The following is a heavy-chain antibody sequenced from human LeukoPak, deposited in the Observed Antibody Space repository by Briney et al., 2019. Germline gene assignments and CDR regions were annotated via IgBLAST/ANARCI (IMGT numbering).Heavy chain of an antibody. CDR2: IYYSGTT. Sequence: PSETLSLTCTVSGGSISYYYWSWIRQSPGKGLEWIGYIYYSGTTNYNPSLKSRVTISVDTSKNQFSLQLRSVTAADTAVYYCAREDPQTTVPEGMDVWGQGTTVTVSS. CDR1: GGSISYYY. CDR3: AREDPQTTVPEGMDV. D-gene: IGHD4-17*01. V-gene: IGHV4-59*01. J-gene: IGHJ6*02.